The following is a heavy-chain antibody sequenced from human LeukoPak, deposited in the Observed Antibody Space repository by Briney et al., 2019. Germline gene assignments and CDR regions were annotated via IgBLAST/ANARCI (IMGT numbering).Heavy chain of an antibody. CDR3: ARFLEWSRYFYYYGMDV. J-gene: IGHJ6*02. CDR1: GGSISSYY. V-gene: IGHV4-59*01. CDR2: IYYSGST. D-gene: IGHD3-3*01. Sequence: SETLSLTCTVSGGSISSYYWSWIRQPPGKGLEWIGYIYYSGSTNYNPSLKSRVTISVDTSKNQFSLKLSSVTAADTAVYYCARFLEWSRYFYYYGMDVSGQGTTVTVSS.